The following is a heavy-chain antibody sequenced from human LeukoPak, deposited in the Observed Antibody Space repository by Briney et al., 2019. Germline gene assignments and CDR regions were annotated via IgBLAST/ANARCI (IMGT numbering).Heavy chain of an antibody. D-gene: IGHD3-3*01. CDR3: ATEYLLSPLFSGYYSGAFDI. CDR2: ISSCSSTI. CDR1: GFTFSSYS. V-gene: IGHV3-48*01. J-gene: IGHJ3*02. Sequence: GGSLRLSCAASGFTFSSYSMHWLRPAPAKGREGCSYISSCSSTIYYADSVTGRFTVSSDNAQNSLYLQMNSLRAEDTAVYYCATEYLLSPLFSGYYSGAFDIWGQGTMVTVSS.